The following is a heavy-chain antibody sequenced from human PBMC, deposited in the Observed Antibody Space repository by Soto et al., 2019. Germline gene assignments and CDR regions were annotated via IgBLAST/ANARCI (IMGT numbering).Heavy chain of an antibody. Sequence: QVQLVESGGGVVQPGRSLRLSCAASGFTFSSYAMHWVRQAPGKGQEWVAVISYDGSNKYYADSVKGRFTISRDNCKNTLYLQMNSLRAEDTAVYYCARDYRGEEVVVRGALDYWGQGTLVTVSS. CDR2: ISYDGSNK. CDR1: GFTFSSYA. D-gene: IGHD3-22*01. V-gene: IGHV3-30-3*01. CDR3: ARDYRGEEVVVRGALDY. J-gene: IGHJ4*02.